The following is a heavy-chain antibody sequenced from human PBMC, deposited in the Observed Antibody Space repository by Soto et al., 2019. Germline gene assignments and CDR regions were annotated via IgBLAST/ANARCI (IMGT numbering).Heavy chain of an antibody. CDR2: INHSGST. V-gene: IGHV4-34*01. CDR3: ARGPFGYCSGGSCYYNYYYYYYMDV. CDR1: GGSFSGYY. D-gene: IGHD2-15*01. J-gene: IGHJ6*03. Sequence: SETLSLTCAVYGGSFSGYYWSWIRQPPGKGLEWIGEINHSGSTNYNPSLKSRVTISVDTSKNEFSLKLSYVTAADTAVYYCARGPFGYCSGGSCYYNYYYYYYMDVWGKGTTVTVSS.